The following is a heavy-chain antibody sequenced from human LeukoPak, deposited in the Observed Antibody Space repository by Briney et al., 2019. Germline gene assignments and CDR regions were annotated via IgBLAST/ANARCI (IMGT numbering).Heavy chain of an antibody. D-gene: IGHD6-13*01. Sequence: SETLSLTCAVHGESFSGYYWSWIRQPPGKGLEWIGEVNHSGSTNYNPSLKSRVTTSVDTSKNQFSLKLSSVTAADTGVYYCARAEITAAGVPFDYWGQGTLVTVSS. CDR1: GESFSGYY. CDR2: VNHSGST. J-gene: IGHJ4*02. V-gene: IGHV4-34*01. CDR3: ARAEITAAGVPFDY.